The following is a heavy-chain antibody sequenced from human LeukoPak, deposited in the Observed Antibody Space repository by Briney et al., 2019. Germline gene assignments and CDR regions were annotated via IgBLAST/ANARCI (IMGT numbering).Heavy chain of an antibody. J-gene: IGHJ5*02. CDR1: GGTFTRYD. D-gene: IGHD6-19*01. V-gene: IGHV1-69*04. CDR3: ARGRGSGWWGNWFDP. Sequence: SVKVSCKASGGTFTRYDISWVRQAPGQGLEWMGAQKFQGRVTITADKSTSTAYMELSSLRSEDTAVYYCARGRGSGWWGNWFDPWGQGTLVTVSS.